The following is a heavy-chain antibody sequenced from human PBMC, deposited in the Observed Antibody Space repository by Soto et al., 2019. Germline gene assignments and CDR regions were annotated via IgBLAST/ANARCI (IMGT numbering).Heavy chain of an antibody. CDR1: GFTFSSYA. V-gene: IGHV3-23*01. CDR3: AKDKAKRPGGSSWYYFDY. Sequence: GGSLRLSCAASGFTFSSYAMSWVRQAPGKGLEWVSAISGSGGSTYYADSVKGRFTISRDNSKNTLYLQMNRLRAEDTAVYYCAKDKAKRPGGSSWYYFDYWGQGTLVTVSS. D-gene: IGHD6-13*01. J-gene: IGHJ4*02. CDR2: ISGSGGST.